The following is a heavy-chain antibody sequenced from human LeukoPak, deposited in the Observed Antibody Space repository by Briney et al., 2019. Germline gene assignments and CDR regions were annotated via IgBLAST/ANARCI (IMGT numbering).Heavy chain of an antibody. J-gene: IGHJ4*02. V-gene: IGHV4-34*01. Sequence: SETLSLTCAVYGGSFSGYYWSWIRQPPGKGLEWIGEINHSGSTNYNPSLKSRVTISVDTSKNQFSLKLSFVAAADTAVYYCARVPPTYCSSTSCPEFALDYWGQGTLVTVSS. CDR1: GGSFSGYY. CDR2: INHSGST. D-gene: IGHD2-2*01. CDR3: ARVPPTYCSSTSCPEFALDY.